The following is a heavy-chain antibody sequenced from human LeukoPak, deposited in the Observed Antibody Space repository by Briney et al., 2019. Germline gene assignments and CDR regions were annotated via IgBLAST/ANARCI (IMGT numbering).Heavy chain of an antibody. CDR2: IYSSGNT. D-gene: IGHD3-3*01. CDR3: ARLRFLEWLFPWFDP. J-gene: IGHJ5*02. V-gene: IGHV4-59*08. CDR1: GVSISGHY. Sequence: PSETLSLTCSVSGVSISGHYWSWIRQPPGKGLEWIGNIYSSGNTNYNPSLKSRVTISADTSKNQFSLKLSSVTAADTAVYYCARLRFLEWLFPWFDPWGQGTLVTVSS.